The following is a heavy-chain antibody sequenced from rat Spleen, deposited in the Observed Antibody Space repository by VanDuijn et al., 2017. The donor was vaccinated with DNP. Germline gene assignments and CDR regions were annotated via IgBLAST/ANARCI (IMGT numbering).Heavy chain of an antibody. J-gene: IGHJ2*01. CDR2: VSGGGIT. CDR1: GFTFSDYY. Sequence: VQLVASGGGFVQPGGSLKLSCAASGFTFSDYYMAWVRQPPGKGLEWIAAVSGGGITYYNSPLRSRLSISRDTSKSQVFLGMNSLQTEDTAMYFCARSDYSDDGFYYGYFDYWGQGVMVTVSS. D-gene: IGHD1-12*02. CDR3: ARSDYSDDGFYYGYFDY. V-gene: IGHV2S12*01.